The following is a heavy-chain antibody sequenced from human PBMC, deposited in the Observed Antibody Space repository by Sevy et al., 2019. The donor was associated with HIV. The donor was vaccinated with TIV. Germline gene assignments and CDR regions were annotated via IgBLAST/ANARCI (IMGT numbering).Heavy chain of an antibody. D-gene: IGHD3-22*01. CDR2: FDPEDGGT. Sequence: ASVKVSCKVSGSTLSRLSMHWVRQVPGKGLEWMASFDPEDGGTFYARKVQGRVTMTEDTSTDTAYMELSSLRFEDTAVYFCATTKDYYESYGSPFDYWGQGTLVTVSS. CDR1: GSTLSRLS. J-gene: IGHJ4*02. V-gene: IGHV1-24*01. CDR3: ATTKDYYESYGSPFDY.